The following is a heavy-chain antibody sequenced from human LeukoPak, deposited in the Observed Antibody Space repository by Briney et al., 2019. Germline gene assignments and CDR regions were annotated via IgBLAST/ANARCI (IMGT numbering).Heavy chain of an antibody. J-gene: IGHJ6*03. Sequence: SETLSLTCTVSGDSISSYHWSWIRQPPGKGLEWIGYISYSGGPNYNPSHKSRVTISVDTSKNQFSLKLSSVTAADTAVYYCAREGYSSSSTGIYYYYYYMDVWGKGTTVTVSS. D-gene: IGHD6-6*01. CDR3: AREGYSSSSTGIYYYYYYMDV. CDR1: GDSISSYH. V-gene: IGHV4-59*12. CDR2: ISYSGGP.